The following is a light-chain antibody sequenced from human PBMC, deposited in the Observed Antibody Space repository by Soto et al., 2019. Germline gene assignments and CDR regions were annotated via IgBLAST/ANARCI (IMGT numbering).Light chain of an antibody. CDR2: GSS. Sequence: QSVLTQPPSVSGAPGQRVTISCTGSSSNIGAGHVVHWYQQFPGRAPNLLIYGSSNRPSGVPDRFSGSKSGTSASLAITGLPAEDEADYYCPSYDNTLSASVFGGGTKLTVL. CDR1: SSNIGAGHV. CDR3: PSYDNTLSASV. V-gene: IGLV1-40*01. J-gene: IGLJ2*01.